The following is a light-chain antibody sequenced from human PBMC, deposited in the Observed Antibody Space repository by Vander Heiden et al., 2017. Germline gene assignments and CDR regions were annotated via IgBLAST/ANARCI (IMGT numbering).Light chain of an antibody. Sequence: SYELTQPPSVSVSPGQTASITCSGDQLGDKYACWYQQKPGQSPVLVIYQDSKRPSGIPERFSGSNSGNTATLTISGTQAMDEADDYCQAWDSSTAGVVFGGGTKLTVL. CDR1: QLGDKY. J-gene: IGLJ2*01. CDR2: QDS. V-gene: IGLV3-1*01. CDR3: QAWDSSTAGVV.